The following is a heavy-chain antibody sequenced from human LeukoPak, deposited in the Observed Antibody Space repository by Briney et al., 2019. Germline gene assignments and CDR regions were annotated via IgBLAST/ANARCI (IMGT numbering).Heavy chain of an antibody. CDR3: AKDLGRVYYYYGMDV. V-gene: IGHV3-30*18. J-gene: IGHJ6*02. Sequence: PGRSLRLSCAASGFTFSSYGMHWVRQAPGKGLEWVAVISYDGSNKYYADSVKGRFTISRDNSKNTLHLQMNSLRAEDTAVYYCAKDLGRVYYYYGMDVWGQGTTVTVSS. CDR1: GFTFSSYG. CDR2: ISYDGSNK. D-gene: IGHD3-16*01.